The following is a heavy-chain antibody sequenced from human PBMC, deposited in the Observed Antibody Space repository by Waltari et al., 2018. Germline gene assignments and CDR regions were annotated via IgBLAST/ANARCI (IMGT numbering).Heavy chain of an antibody. V-gene: IGHV1-69*14. CDR2: ISPILGTA. Sequence: QVQLVQSGAEVKKPGSSVKVSCKASGGTFSSYAISWVRQAPGQGLEWMGVISPILGTANDAQKFQGRVTITADKSTSTAYMELSSVISEDTDVYYCASSPGIEIYEWWFDPWGQGTLVTVSS. D-gene: IGHD3-22*01. J-gene: IGHJ5*02. CDR1: GGTFSSYA. CDR3: ASSPGIEIYEWWFDP.